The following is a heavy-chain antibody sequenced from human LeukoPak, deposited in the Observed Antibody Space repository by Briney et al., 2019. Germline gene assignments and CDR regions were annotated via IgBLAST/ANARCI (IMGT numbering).Heavy chain of an antibody. CDR3: AREERYDFWSGYYEPGAYMDV. J-gene: IGHJ6*03. CDR1: GFTFSIYA. CDR2: ISGSGGST. Sequence: PGGSLRLSCAASGFTFSIYAMSWVRQAPGKGLEWVSAISGSGGSTYYAGSVKGRFTISRDNSKNTLYLQMNSLRAEDTAVYYCAREERYDFWSGYYEPGAYMDVWGKGTTVTVSS. D-gene: IGHD3-3*01. V-gene: IGHV3-23*01.